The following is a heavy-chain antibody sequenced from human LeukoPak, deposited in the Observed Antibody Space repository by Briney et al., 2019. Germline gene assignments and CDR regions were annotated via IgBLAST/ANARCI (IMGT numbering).Heavy chain of an antibody. J-gene: IGHJ4*02. CDR1: GGTFSRYA. V-gene: IGHV1-69*01. D-gene: IGHD3-22*01. Sequence: SVKVSCKASGGTFSRYAISWVRQAPGQGLEWMGGIIPLFGTANYAQKFQGRVTITADESTSTAYMELSSLRSEDTAVYYCAREWDYESSGYYYYYWGQGTLVTVSS. CDR3: AREWDYESSGYYYYY. CDR2: IIPLFGTA.